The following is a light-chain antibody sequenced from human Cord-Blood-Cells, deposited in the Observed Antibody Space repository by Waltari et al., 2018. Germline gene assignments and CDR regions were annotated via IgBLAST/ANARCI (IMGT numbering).Light chain of an antibody. CDR3: QQYDNLPQLT. V-gene: IGKV1-33*01. J-gene: IGKJ4*01. CDR2: DAS. CDR1: QDISNS. Sequence: DLQMTQSPSSLSASVGDSVTITCQASQDISNSFNWYQHKPGNAPKLLHYDASDVETGVPSRFSGSGSGTDFTFTISSLQPEDIATYYCQQYDNLPQLTFGGGTKVEIK.